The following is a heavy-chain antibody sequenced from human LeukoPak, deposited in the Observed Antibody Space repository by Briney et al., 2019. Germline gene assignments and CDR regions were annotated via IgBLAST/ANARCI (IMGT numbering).Heavy chain of an antibody. Sequence: GGSLRLSCAASGFTFSSYAMSWVRQAPGKGLERVSAISGSGGSTYYADSVKGRFTISRDNSKNTLYLQMNSLRAEDTAVYYCAKHKYFDWLLSSNFDYWDQGTLVTVSS. CDR2: ISGSGGST. CDR3: AKHKYFDWLLSSNFDY. D-gene: IGHD3-9*01. CDR1: GFTFSSYA. V-gene: IGHV3-23*01. J-gene: IGHJ4*02.